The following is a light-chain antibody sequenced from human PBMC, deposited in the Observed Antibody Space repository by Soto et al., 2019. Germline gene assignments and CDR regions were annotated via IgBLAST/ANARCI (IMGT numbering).Light chain of an antibody. CDR2: EVN. Sequence: QSALTQPPSASGSPGQSVAISCTGTSSDVGGYNYVSWYQQHPGKAPKLMIYEVNKRPSGVSNRFSGSKSGNTASLTISGLQAEDEADYFCISYTSTSTLVFGGGTKVTVL. J-gene: IGLJ2*01. V-gene: IGLV2-14*01. CDR1: SSDVGGYNY. CDR3: ISYTSTSTLV.